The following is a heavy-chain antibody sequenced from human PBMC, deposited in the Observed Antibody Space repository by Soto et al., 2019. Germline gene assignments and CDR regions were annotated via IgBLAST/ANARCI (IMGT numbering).Heavy chain of an antibody. CDR3: VKGRYFDWSAHNWFED. J-gene: IGHJ5*02. Sequence: PGGSLRLSCAASGFTFSSYAMTWVRQAPGKGLEWVSGISGSGATTSYADSVKGRFTVSRDNSKNTLYLQMNSLRVEDTAVYHCVKGRYFDWSAHNWFEDWGKGTQVPVDS. D-gene: IGHD3-9*01. CDR1: GFTFSSYA. CDR2: ISGSGATT. V-gene: IGHV3-23*01.